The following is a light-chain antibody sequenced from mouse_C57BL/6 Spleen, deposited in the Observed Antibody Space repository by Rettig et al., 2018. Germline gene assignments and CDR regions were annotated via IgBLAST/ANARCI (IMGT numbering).Light chain of an antibody. Sequence: DIVMTQSPSSLTVTAGEKVTMSCKSSQSLLNSGNQKNYLTWYQQKPGQPPKLLIYWASTRESGVPDRFTGSGSGTDFTLTISSVQAEDLAVYYCQNDYSYPLTFGAG. CDR1: QSLLNSGNQKNY. CDR3: QNDYSYPLT. J-gene: IGKJ5*01. V-gene: IGKV8-19*01. CDR2: WAS.